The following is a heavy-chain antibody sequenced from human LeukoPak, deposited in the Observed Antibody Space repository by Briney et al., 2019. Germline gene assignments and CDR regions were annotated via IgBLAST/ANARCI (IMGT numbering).Heavy chain of an antibody. CDR1: GGSISSNY. J-gene: IGHJ4*02. CDR3: ARLSRNYYGSGSYTYYVDY. Sequence: NASETLSLTCTVSGGSISSNYWSWIRQPPGKGLEWIGYINYSGSTNYNPSLKSRVTISVDTSKNQFSLKLTSVTAADTAVYYCARLSRNYYGSGSYTYYVDYWGQGTLVTVSS. D-gene: IGHD3-10*01. CDR2: INYSGST. V-gene: IGHV4-59*08.